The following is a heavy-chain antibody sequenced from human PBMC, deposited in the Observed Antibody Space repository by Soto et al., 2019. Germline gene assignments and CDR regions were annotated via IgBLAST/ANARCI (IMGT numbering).Heavy chain of an antibody. J-gene: IGHJ4*02. CDR2: INSDGSST. Sequence: GGSLRLSCVASGFTFSSYWMHWVRQAPGKGLVWVSRINSDGSSTNYADSVKGRFTISRDNAKNTLYLQMNNLRAEDTAVYYCAKNPGYYYDSTGYHFDYWGQGTLVTVSS. D-gene: IGHD3-22*01. CDR3: AKNPGYYYDSTGYHFDY. V-gene: IGHV3-74*01. CDR1: GFTFSSYW.